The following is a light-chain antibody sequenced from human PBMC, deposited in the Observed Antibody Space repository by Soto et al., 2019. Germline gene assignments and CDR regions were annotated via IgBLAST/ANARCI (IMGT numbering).Light chain of an antibody. CDR2: EVS. CDR1: NSDVGSYNL. CDR3: CSYAGSSIF. V-gene: IGLV2-23*02. Sequence: PAPPPPGPGCSSRWTPHPSPRNNSDVGSYNLVSWYQQHPGKAPKLMIYEVSKRPSGVSNRFSGSKSGNTASLTISGLQAEDEADYYCCSYAGSSIFFGTGTKV. J-gene: IGLJ1*01.